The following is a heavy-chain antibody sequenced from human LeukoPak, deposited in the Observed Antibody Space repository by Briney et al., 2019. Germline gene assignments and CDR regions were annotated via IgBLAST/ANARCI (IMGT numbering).Heavy chain of an antibody. CDR1: GYSFTSYW. J-gene: IGHJ4*02. D-gene: IGHD3-3*01. CDR2: IYPGDSDT. Sequence: GESLKISCKGPGYSFTSYWIGWVRQMPGKGLEWMGIIYPGDSDTRYSPSFQGQVTISADKSISTAYLQWSSLKASDTAMYYCARLPYYDFWSGYYRPFDYWGQGTLVTVSS. V-gene: IGHV5-51*01. CDR3: ARLPYYDFWSGYYRPFDY.